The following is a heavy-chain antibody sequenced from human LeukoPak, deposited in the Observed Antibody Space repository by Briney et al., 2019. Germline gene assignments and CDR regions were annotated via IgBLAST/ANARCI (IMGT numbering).Heavy chain of an antibody. CDR2: IRSQANSYAT. V-gene: IGHV3-73*01. D-gene: IGHD3-10*01. CDR1: GFTFSGSA. Sequence: GGSLRLSCAASGFTFSGSAMHWVRQASGKGLEWVARIRSQANSYATAYSASVKGRFTISRDDSKNTAYLQMNSLRAEDTALYARVGPAPGGFIYYYYYMDLWGKGTAVTISS. J-gene: IGHJ6*03. CDR3: VGPAPGGFIYYYYYMDL.